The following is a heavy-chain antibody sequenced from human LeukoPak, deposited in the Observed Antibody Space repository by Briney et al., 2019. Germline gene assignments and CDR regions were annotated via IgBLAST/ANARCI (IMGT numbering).Heavy chain of an antibody. V-gene: IGHV1-8*01. CDR2: MNPNSGNT. CDR3: ARVDRDSYGSGTSLVHYNYYYMDV. D-gene: IGHD3-10*01. CDR1: GYTFISYD. J-gene: IGHJ6*03. Sequence: ASVKVSCKASGYTFISYDINWVRQAPGQGLEWMGWMNPNSGNTGYAQKFQGRVTMTRNTPLSTVYMELSSLTSEDTAVYYCARVDRDSYGSGTSLVHYNYYYMDVWGKGTTVTISS.